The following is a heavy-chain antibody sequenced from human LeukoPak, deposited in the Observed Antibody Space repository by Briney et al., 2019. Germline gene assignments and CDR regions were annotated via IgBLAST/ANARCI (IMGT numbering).Heavy chain of an antibody. D-gene: IGHD3-10*01. CDR1: GFTFSSYW. CDR2: IKQDGSEK. J-gene: IGHJ4*02. V-gene: IGHV3-7*03. Sequence: SGGSLRLSCAASGFTFSSYWMSWVRQAPGKGLEWVANIKQDGSEKYYVDSVKGRFTISRDNAKNSLYLQMNSLRAEDTAVYYCARVYYGSGSYYFDYWGQGTLVTVSS. CDR3: ARVYYGSGSYYFDY.